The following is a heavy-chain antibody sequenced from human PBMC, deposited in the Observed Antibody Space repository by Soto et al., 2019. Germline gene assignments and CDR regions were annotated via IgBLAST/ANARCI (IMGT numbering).Heavy chain of an antibody. J-gene: IGHJ5*02. CDR1: GYTFTSYG. D-gene: IGHD3-3*01. CDR3: ARAGMAGTIFFWFDP. Sequence: QVQLVQSGAEVKKPGASVKVSCKASGYTFTSYGISWVRQAPGQGLEWMGWISAYNGNTNYAQKLQGRGTMTTDTSTSTAYMELRRLRSDDTAVYYCARAGMAGTIFFWFDPWGQGTLVTVSS. CDR2: ISAYNGNT. V-gene: IGHV1-18*01.